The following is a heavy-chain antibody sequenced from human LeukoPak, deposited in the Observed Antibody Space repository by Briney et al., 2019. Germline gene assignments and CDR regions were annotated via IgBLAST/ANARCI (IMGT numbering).Heavy chain of an antibody. J-gene: IGHJ3*02. CDR3: AKDLSYSYDI. D-gene: IGHD2-15*01. V-gene: IGHV3-30*02. CDR1: GFTFNRYG. Sequence: GGSLRLSCVVSGFTFNRYGFHWFRQAPGKGLEWLAFIGHDGNYKHYGDSVRGRFTITRDNSKNTVYLQMNSLRADDTALYRCAKDLSYSYDIWGQGTKVTVSS. CDR2: IGHDGNYK.